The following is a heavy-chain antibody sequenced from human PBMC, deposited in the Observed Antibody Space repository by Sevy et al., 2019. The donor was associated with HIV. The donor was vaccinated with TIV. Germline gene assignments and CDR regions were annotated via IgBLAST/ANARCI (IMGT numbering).Heavy chain of an antibody. Sequence: SGPTLVNPTQTLTLTCTFSGFSLTSSGVAVAWIRQPPGKALEWLGSIYWDDDKRYRPSLESRLTITQDTSKNQVVLTMINMDTVDTATYYCAHRPSLLTYDSSGYLFDYWGQGTLVTVSS. CDR1: GFSLTSSGVA. J-gene: IGHJ4*02. CDR3: AHRPSLLTYDSSGYLFDY. CDR2: IYWDDDK. V-gene: IGHV2-5*02. D-gene: IGHD3-22*01.